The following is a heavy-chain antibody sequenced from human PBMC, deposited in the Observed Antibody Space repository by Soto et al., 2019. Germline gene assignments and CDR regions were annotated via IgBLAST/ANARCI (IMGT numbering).Heavy chain of an antibody. D-gene: IGHD6-6*01. CDR3: ARLRRAAPQAHFAY. V-gene: IGHV4-59*08. J-gene: IGHJ4*02. CDR2: VYYSGST. CDR1: GGSISSYY. Sequence: SETLSLNCTVSGGSISSYYWSWIRQPPGKGLEWIGYVYYSGSTNYNPSLKSRVTISVDTSKNQFSLKLSSVTAADTAVYYCARLRRAAPQAHFAYSGQGTLVIGSS.